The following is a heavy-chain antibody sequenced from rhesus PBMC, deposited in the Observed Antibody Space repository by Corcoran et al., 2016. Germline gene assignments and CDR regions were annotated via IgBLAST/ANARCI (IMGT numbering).Heavy chain of an antibody. V-gene: IGHV5-20*01. CDR2: IDPSDSDT. CDR3: AKSPIAAAGLNY. D-gene: IGHD6S26*01. CDR1: GYSFTSYW. J-gene: IGHJ4*01. Sequence: EVQLVQSGAEVKRPGESLKISCKTSGYSFTSYWISWVRQMPGKGLEWMGAIDPSDSDTRDTPSFQGPVTISADKSISTAYLQWSRLKASDTATYYCAKSPIAAAGLNYWGQGVLVTVSS.